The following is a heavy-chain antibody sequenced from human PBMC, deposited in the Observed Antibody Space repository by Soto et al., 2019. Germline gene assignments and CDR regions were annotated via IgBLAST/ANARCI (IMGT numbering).Heavy chain of an antibody. CDR1: GFTFSSYA. CDR2: ISYDGSNK. J-gene: IGHJ4*02. V-gene: IGHV3-30-3*01. CDR3: ARTADVDTAMVMYY. D-gene: IGHD5-18*01. Sequence: QVQLVESGGGVVQPGRSLRLSCAASGFTFSSYAMHWVRQAPGKGLEWVAVISYDGSNKYYADSVKGRFTISRDNSKNTLYLQMNSLRAEDTAVYYCARTADVDTAMVMYYWGQGTLVTVSS.